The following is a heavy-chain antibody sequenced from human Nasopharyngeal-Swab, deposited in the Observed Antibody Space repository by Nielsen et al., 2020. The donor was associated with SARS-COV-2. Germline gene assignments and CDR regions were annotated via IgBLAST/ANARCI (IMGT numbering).Heavy chain of an antibody. CDR2: ISYDGSNK. V-gene: IGHV3-30*03. D-gene: IGHD5-12*01. Sequence: IGQPPGKGLEWVAVISYDGSNKYYADSVKGRFTISRDNSKNTLYLQMNSLRAEDTAVYYCAREEVVATSWRAFDIWGQGTMVTVSS. CDR3: AREEVVATSWRAFDI. J-gene: IGHJ3*02.